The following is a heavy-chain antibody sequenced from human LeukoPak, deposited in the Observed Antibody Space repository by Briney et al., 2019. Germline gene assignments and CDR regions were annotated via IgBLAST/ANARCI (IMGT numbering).Heavy chain of an antibody. Sequence: GGSLRLSCAASGFTFSSYAMSWVRQAPGKGLEWVSAISGSGGSTYYADSVKGRFTISRDNSKNTLYLQMNSLRAEDTAVYYCARAGKDSSSWYEVWFDYWGQGTLVTVSS. D-gene: IGHD6-13*01. CDR1: GFTFSSYA. CDR2: ISGSGGST. J-gene: IGHJ4*02. CDR3: ARAGKDSSSWYEVWFDY. V-gene: IGHV3-23*01.